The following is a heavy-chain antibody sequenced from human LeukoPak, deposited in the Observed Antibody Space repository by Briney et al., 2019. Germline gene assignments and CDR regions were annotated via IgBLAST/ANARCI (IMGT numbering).Heavy chain of an antibody. CDR3: AGGVGAMGVYYFDY. J-gene: IGHJ4*02. D-gene: IGHD1-26*01. V-gene: IGHV4-39*07. CDR2: IYHSGST. CDR1: GGSISSSSYY. Sequence: PSETLSLTCTVSGGSISSSSYYWGWIRQPPGKGLEWIGSIYHSGSTYYNPSLKSRVTISVDTSKNQFSLKLSSVTAADTAVYYCAGGVGAMGVYYFDYWGQGTLVTVSS.